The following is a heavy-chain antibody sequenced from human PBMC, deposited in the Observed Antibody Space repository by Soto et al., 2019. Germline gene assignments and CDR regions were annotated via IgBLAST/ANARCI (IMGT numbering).Heavy chain of an antibody. J-gene: IGHJ6*02. CDR2: ISAYNGNT. CDR1: GYTFTSYG. D-gene: IGHD4-17*01. V-gene: IGHV1-18*01. Sequence: GASVKVSCKASGYTFTSYGISWVRQAPGQGLEWMGWISAYNGNTIYAQKLQGRVTMTTDTSTSTAYMELRSLRSDDTAVYYCARRTTVFDYYGMDVWGQGTTVTVSS. CDR3: ARRTTVFDYYGMDV.